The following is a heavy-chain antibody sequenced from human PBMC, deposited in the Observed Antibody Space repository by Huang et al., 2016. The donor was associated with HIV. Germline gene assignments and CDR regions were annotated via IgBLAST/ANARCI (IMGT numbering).Heavy chain of an antibody. Sequence: VQLVQSGAEVKKPGESLKISCKGSGYSFSSYWLAWVRQMPGKGLEWMGILFPDYSETTYSPSVEGQVTISADKSIGTAYLQWSSLKASDTTMYYCARRFSSSSGYFDYWGQGSLVTVSS. CDR1: GYSFSSYW. D-gene: IGHD6-6*01. CDR2: LFPDYSET. CDR3: ARRFSSSSGYFDY. J-gene: IGHJ4*02. V-gene: IGHV5-51*01.